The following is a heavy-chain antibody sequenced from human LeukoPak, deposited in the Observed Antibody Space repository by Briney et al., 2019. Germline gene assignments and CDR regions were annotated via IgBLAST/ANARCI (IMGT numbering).Heavy chain of an antibody. CDR3: ARGPELERFDY. Sequence: ASVKVSCKASGGTFSRYAISWVRQAPGQGLEWMGGIIPIFGPANYAQKFQGRVTITTDESTSTAYMELSSLRSEDTAVYYCARGPELERFDYWGQGTLVPVSS. D-gene: IGHD1-1*01. CDR1: GGTFSRYA. J-gene: IGHJ4*02. CDR2: IIPIFGPA. V-gene: IGHV1-69*05.